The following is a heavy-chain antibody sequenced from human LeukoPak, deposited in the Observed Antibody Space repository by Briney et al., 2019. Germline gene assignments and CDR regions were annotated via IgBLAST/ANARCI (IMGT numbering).Heavy chain of an antibody. CDR3: ARGAPNCSGGSCYSGVFDY. CDR2: IYYSGST. V-gene: IGHV4-59*01. D-gene: IGHD2-15*01. CDR1: GGSISSYY. Sequence: SETLSLTCTVSGGSISSYYWSWIRQPPGKGLEWIGYIYYSGSTNYNPSLKSRVTISVDTSKNQFSLKLSSVTAADTAVYYCARGAPNCSGGSCYSGVFDYWGQGTLVTVSS. J-gene: IGHJ4*02.